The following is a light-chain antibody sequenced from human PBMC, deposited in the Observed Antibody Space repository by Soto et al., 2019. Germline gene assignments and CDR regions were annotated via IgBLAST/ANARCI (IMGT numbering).Light chain of an antibody. CDR2: GAS. CDR1: QSVSNDF. CDR3: QQYGSSPPRT. J-gene: IGKJ1*01. V-gene: IGKV3-20*01. Sequence: EIVMTQWPGIVCLAPLEIATLSCRASQSVSNDFLAWYQQKPGQAPRLLIYGASTRATDVPDRFSGSGSGADFTLSISRLEPEDFAVYYCQQYGSSPPRTFGQGTKVDIK.